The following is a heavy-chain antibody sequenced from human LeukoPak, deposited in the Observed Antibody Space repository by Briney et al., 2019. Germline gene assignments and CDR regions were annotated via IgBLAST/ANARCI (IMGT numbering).Heavy chain of an antibody. CDR3: VRDPSGTYSYHTFTF. Sequence: GGSLRLSCAASGFTFSSYAMDWVRQAPGRGLEWVAYISSTSDAIQYADFVRGRFTISRDNAKNSLYLQTNSLGAEDTAVYYCVRDPSGTYSYHTFTFWGQGTLVTVSS. J-gene: IGHJ3*01. V-gene: IGHV3-48*04. CDR2: ISSTSDAI. D-gene: IGHD1-26*01. CDR1: GFTFSSYA.